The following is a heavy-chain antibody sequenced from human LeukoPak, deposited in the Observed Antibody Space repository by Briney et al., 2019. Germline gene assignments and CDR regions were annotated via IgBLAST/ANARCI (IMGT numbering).Heavy chain of an antibody. J-gene: IGHJ4*02. D-gene: IGHD2-21*02. CDR2: ISYDGSNV. Sequence: GGSLRLSCAASGFTFSSYGMHWVRQAPGKGLEWVAVISYDGSNVYYADSVKGRFTISRDNSKNTLYLQMNSLRAEDTAVYYCAKVTSDYWGQGILVTVSS. V-gene: IGHV3-30*18. CDR3: AKVTSDY. CDR1: GFTFSSYG.